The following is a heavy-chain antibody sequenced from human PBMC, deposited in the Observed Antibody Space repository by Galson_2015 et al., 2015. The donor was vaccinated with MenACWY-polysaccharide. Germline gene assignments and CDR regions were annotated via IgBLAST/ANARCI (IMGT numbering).Heavy chain of an antibody. D-gene: IGHD1/OR15-1a*01. CDR3: ARGGRTYNYFDP. Sequence: CAISGDSVSRNSAAWNWIRQSPSSGLEWLGRTYYHSKWYSDYTVSVTGRITLNPDTSKNQFSLQLNSVTPDDTGVYYCARGGRTYNYFDPWGQGTLVTVSS. J-gene: IGHJ5*02. V-gene: IGHV6-1*01. CDR1: GDSVSRNSAA. CDR2: TYYHSKWYS.